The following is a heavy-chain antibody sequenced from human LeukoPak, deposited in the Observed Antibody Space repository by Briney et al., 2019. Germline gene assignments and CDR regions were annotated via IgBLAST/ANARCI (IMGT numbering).Heavy chain of an antibody. CDR1: GYTFTGYY. CDR3: ARAGYCSGGSCYFEYYYYGMDV. Sequence: ASVKVSCKASGYTFTGYYMHWVRQAPGQGLEWMGWINPNSGGTNYAQKFQGRVTMTRDTSISTAYMELSRLRSDDTAVYYCARAGYCSGGSCYFEYYYYGMDVWGQGTTVTVSS. J-gene: IGHJ6*02. V-gene: IGHV1-2*02. CDR2: INPNSGGT. D-gene: IGHD2-15*01.